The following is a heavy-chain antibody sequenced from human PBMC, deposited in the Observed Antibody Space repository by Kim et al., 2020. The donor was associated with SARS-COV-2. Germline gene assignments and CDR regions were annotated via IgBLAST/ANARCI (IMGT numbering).Heavy chain of an antibody. CDR3: AKGMWSSSSAFPYYYYGMDV. V-gene: IGHV3-9*01. Sequence: GGSLRLSCAASGFTFGDYAMHWVRQAPGKGLEWVSGISWNSGSIGYADSVKGRFTISRDNAKNSLYLQMNSLRAEDTALYYCAKGMWSSSSAFPYYYYGMDVWGQGTTVTISS. CDR1: GFTFGDYA. CDR2: ISWNSGSI. D-gene: IGHD6-6*01. J-gene: IGHJ6*02.